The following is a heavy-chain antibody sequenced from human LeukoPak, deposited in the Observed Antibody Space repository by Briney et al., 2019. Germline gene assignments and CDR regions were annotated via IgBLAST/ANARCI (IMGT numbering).Heavy chain of an antibody. CDR1: GGTFSSYA. J-gene: IGHJ4*02. D-gene: IGHD3-10*01. CDR3: ARDRIPGVRGVIPLFDY. CDR2: IIPIFGTA. V-gene: IGHV1-69*01. Sequence: SVKVSCKASGGTFSSYAISWVRQAPGQGLEWMGGIIPIFGTANYAQKFQGRVTITADESTSTAYMELSSLRSEDTAVYCWARDRIPGVRGVIPLFDYWGQGTLVTVSS.